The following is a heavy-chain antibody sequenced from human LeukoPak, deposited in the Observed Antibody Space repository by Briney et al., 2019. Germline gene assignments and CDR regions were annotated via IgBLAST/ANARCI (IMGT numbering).Heavy chain of an antibody. Sequence: GGSLRLSCAASGFTFSSYAMSWVRQAPGKGLEWVSAISGSGGSTYYADSVKGRFTISRDNSKNTLYLQMNSLRAEDTAVYYCAKDNSEDFWSGYYTMNAFDIWGQGTMVTVSS. J-gene: IGHJ3*02. CDR1: GFTFSSYA. D-gene: IGHD3-3*01. CDR2: ISGSGGST. CDR3: AKDNSEDFWSGYYTMNAFDI. V-gene: IGHV3-23*01.